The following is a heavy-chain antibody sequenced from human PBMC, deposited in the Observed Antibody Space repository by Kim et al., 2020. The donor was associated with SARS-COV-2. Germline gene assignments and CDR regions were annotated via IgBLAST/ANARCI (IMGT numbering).Heavy chain of an antibody. D-gene: IGHD3-10*01. V-gene: IGHV3-9*02. Sequence: GGSLRLSCAVFGFTSDDHGMHWVRQAPWKGLEWVSGMILSTGKKDYADSVKGRFTISRDKAKNSLYLQMNDLRPEDTALYYCGKDLKPGGMDVWGQGTTVIVSS. CDR1: GFTSDDHG. CDR3: GKDLKPGGMDV. J-gene: IGHJ6*02. CDR2: MILSTGKK.